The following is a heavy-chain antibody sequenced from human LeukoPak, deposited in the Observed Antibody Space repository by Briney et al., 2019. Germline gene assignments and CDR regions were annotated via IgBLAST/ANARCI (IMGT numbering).Heavy chain of an antibody. CDR1: GFTFSSDS. J-gene: IGHJ4*02. CDR3: ATPDNWNDVY. V-gene: IGHV3-21*01. CDR2: ISSSSSYI. D-gene: IGHD1-1*01. Sequence: PGGSLRLSCAASGFTFSSDSMNWVRQAAGKGLEWVSSISSSSSYIYYADSVKGRFTISRDNAKNSLYLQMNRLRAEDTAVYYCATPDNWNDVYWGQGTLVTVSS.